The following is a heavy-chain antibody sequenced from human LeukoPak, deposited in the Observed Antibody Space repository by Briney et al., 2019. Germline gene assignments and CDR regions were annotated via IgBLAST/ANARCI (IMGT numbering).Heavy chain of an antibody. J-gene: IGHJ3*02. CDR1: GGSISSYY. D-gene: IGHD3-3*01. CDR3: ARDGGGTIFGVVTMGAFDI. CDR2: IYYSGST. Sequence: PSETLSLTCIVSGGSISSYYWSWIRQPPGKGLEWIGYIYYSGSTNYNPSLKSRVTISVDTSKNQFPLKLSSVTAADTAVYYCARDGGGTIFGVVTMGAFDIWGQGTMVTVSS. V-gene: IGHV4-59*01.